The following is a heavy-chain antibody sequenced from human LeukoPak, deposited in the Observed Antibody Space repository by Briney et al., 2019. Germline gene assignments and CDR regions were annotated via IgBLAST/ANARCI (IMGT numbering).Heavy chain of an antibody. V-gene: IGHV4-4*07. CDR2: IYTSGST. Sequence: PSETLSLTCTVSGGPISSYYWSWIRQPAGKGLEWIGRIYTSGSTNYNPSLKSRVTMSVDTSKNQFSLKLSSVTAADTAVYYCARVSITMIGNDAFDIWGQGTMVTVSS. J-gene: IGHJ3*02. CDR1: GGPISSYY. CDR3: ARVSITMIGNDAFDI. D-gene: IGHD3-22*01.